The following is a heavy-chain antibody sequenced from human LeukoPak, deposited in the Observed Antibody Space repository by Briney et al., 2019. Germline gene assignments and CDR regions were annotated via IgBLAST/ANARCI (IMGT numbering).Heavy chain of an antibody. D-gene: IGHD3-3*01. CDR2: INHSGST. CDR1: GGSFSGYY. J-gene: IGHJ6*02. Sequence: SETLSLTCAVYGGSFSGYYWSWIRQPPGKGLEWIGEINHSGSTNYNPSLKSRVTISVDTSKNQFSLKLSSVTAADTAVYYCARVEIFWSGYFKSYYYGMDVWGQGTTVTVSS. CDR3: ARVEIFWSGYFKSYYYGMDV. V-gene: IGHV4-34*01.